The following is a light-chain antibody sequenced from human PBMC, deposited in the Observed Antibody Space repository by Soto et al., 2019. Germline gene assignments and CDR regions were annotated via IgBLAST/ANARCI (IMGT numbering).Light chain of an antibody. CDR1: QSVSSY. CDR3: QQRSNWPLT. V-gene: IGKV3-11*01. CDR2: DAS. J-gene: IGKJ4*01. Sequence: EIVLTQSPATLSLSPGERATLSCRASQSVSSYLALYQQKPGQAPRLLIYDASTRATGIPARFSGSGSGTDSTLTISGLEPEDFAVYYCQQRSNWPLTFGGGTKVEIK.